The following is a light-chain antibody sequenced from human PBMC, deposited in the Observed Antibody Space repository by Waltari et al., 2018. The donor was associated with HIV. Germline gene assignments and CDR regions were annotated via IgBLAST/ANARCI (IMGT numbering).Light chain of an antibody. CDR3: SSYADRNGFYVV. CDR2: EVT. Sequence: QSALTQPPSAPGSPGQSVTISCTGTNSDIGGDNYVSWYQQHPGKAPKLVMSEVTKRPSGVPDRFSGSKSGTTASLTVSGLQAEDEADYYCSSYADRNGFYVVFGGGTRLTVL. CDR1: NSDIGGDNY. V-gene: IGLV2-8*01. J-gene: IGLJ2*01.